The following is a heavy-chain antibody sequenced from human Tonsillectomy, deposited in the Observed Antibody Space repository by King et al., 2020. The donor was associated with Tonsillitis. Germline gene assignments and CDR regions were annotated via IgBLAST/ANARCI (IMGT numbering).Heavy chain of an antibody. CDR1: GGTFSSYA. CDR2: IIPIFGTA. Sequence: QLVQSGAEVKKPGSSVKVSCKASGGTFSSYAISWVRQAPGQGLEWRGGIIPIFGTANYAQKFQCRVTITADESTSTAYMELSSLRSEDTAVYYCARAKLGITPSYWYFDLWGRGTLVTVSS. CDR3: ARAKLGITPSYWYFDL. V-gene: IGHV1-69*01. J-gene: IGHJ2*01. D-gene: IGHD7-27*01.